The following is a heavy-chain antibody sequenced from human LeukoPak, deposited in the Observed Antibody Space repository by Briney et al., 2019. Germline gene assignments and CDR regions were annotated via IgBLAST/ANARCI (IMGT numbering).Heavy chain of an antibody. CDR2: INWNGGST. CDR1: GFTFDDYG. CDR3: AREADPDPDDFWSGYPLDY. J-gene: IGHJ4*02. V-gene: IGHV3-20*04. Sequence: GGSLRLSCAASGFTFDDYGMSWVRQAPGKGLEWVSGINWNGGSTGYADYVKGRFTISRDNAKNSLYLQMNSLRAEDTALYYCAREADPDPDDFWSGYPLDYWGQGTLVTVSS. D-gene: IGHD3-3*01.